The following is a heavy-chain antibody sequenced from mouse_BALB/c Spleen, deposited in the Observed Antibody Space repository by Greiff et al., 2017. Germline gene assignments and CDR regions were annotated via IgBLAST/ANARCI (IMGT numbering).Heavy chain of an antibody. Sequence: EVHLVESGGGLVQPGGSLKLSCAASGFTFSGYTMSWVRQTPEKRLEWVAYISNGGGSTYYPDTVKGRFTISRDNAKNTLYLQMSSLKAEDTAIYYCARQGHTHYYGFFAYWGQGTLVTVSA. J-gene: IGHJ3*01. CDR2: ISNGGGST. CDR3: ARQGHTHYYGFFAY. D-gene: IGHD1-2*01. V-gene: IGHV5-12-2*01. CDR1: GFTFSGYT.